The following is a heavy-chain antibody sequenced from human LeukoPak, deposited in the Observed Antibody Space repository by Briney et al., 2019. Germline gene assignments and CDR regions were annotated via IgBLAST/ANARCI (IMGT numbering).Heavy chain of an antibody. CDR1: GGSISSYY. V-gene: IGHV4-59*08. J-gene: IGHJ6*03. CDR3: ARGYYGYSYYMDV. CDR2: IYYSGGT. Sequence: SETLSLTCTVSGGSISSYYWSWIRQPPGKGLEWIGYIYYSGGTNYNPSLKSRVTISVDTSKNQFSLKLSSVTAADTAVYYCARGYYGYSYYMDVWGKGTTVTVSS. D-gene: IGHD3-10*01.